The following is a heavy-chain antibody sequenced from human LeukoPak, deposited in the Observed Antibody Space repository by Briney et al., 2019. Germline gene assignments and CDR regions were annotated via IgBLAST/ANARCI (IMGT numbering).Heavy chain of an antibody. CDR3: AHTGSHHGDDWFDP. CDR2: ISRDDDQ. Sequence: SGPTLVKPTQTLTLTCTFSGFSLNTGDVGVGWIRQPPGKAREWLALISRDDDQRYSPSLKNRLTITKDTSKNQVVLTMTNMDPVDTATYYCAHTGSHHGDDWFDPWGQGTLVTVSS. J-gene: IGHJ5*02. V-gene: IGHV2-5*02. D-gene: IGHD7-27*01. CDR1: GFSLNTGDVG.